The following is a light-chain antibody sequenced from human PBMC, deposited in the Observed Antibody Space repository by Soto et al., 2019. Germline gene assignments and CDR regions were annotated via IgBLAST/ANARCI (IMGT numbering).Light chain of an antibody. V-gene: IGKV3-20*01. Sequence: EIALTQSPGTLSLSPGERATLSCRASQSVSSSYLAWYQQKPGQAPRLLIYGASSRATGIPDRFSGSGSGTDFTLTISRLEPEDFAIYYCQQYGRSPGTFGQGTKVEIK. CDR2: GAS. CDR3: QQYGRSPGT. J-gene: IGKJ1*01. CDR1: QSVSSSY.